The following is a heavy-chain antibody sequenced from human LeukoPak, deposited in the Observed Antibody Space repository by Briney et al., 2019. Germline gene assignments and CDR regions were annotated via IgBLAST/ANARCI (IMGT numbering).Heavy chain of an antibody. J-gene: IGHJ4*02. D-gene: IGHD6-19*01. CDR3: ARDVASGGWDTFY. CDR1: GFTFNNYA. CDR2: IDVSSTTK. V-gene: IGHV3-48*01. Sequence: PGGSLRLSCAASGFTFNNYAMNWVRQAPGTGLEWVSFIDVSSTTKQYADSVKGRFTISRDNAENLLFLEMDSLRAEDTAAYYCARDVASGGWDTFYWGQGTLVTVSS.